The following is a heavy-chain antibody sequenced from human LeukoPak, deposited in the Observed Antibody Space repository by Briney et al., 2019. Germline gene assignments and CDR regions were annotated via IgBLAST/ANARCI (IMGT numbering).Heavy chain of an antibody. V-gene: IGHV3-64D*06. CDR2: ISSNGGST. Sequence: ASVKVSCKASGDTFSSYAISWVRQAPGKGLEYVSAISSNGGSTYYADSVKGRFAISRDNSKNTLYLQMSSLRAEDTAVYYCVKDRSEYFDWLLGFDYWGQGTLVTVSS. CDR1: GDTFSSYA. J-gene: IGHJ4*02. D-gene: IGHD3-9*01. CDR3: VKDRSEYFDWLLGFDY.